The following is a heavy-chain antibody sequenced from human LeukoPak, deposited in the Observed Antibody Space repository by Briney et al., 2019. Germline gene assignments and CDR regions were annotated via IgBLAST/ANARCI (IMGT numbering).Heavy chain of an antibody. CDR2: ISNGGGTI. V-gene: IGHV3-48*03. D-gene: IGHD3-10*02. J-gene: IGHJ4*02. Sequence: GRSLRLSCVISGFTFTSYDFNWVRQAPGKGLEWVSYISNGGGTIYYADSVKGRFTIYRDNAKNSVFLQMNTLRAEDTAVYYCVRDSYMFGSDYWGQGTLVTVSS. CDR3: VRDSYMFGSDY. CDR1: GFTFTSYD.